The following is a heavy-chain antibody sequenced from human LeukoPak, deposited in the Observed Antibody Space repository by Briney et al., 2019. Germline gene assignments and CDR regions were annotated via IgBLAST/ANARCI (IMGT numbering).Heavy chain of an antibody. CDR3: AREGYYYDSSGYYQRGLTFDI. J-gene: IGHJ3*02. CDR1: GFTFSSYA. Sequence: GGSLRLSCAASGFTFSSYAMHWVRQAPGKGLEWVAVISYDGSNKYYADSVKGRFTISRDNSKNTLYLQMNSLRAEDTAVYYCAREGYYYDSSGYYQRGLTFDIWGQGTMVTVSS. CDR2: ISYDGSNK. D-gene: IGHD3-22*01. V-gene: IGHV3-30*04.